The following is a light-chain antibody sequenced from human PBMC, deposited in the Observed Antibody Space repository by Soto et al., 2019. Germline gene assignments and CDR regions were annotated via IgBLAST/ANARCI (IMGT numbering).Light chain of an antibody. J-gene: IGLJ2*01. CDR1: SSNIGAGCD. CDR3: QSYDSSLSASVV. V-gene: IGLV1-40*01. CDR2: GNS. Sequence: QSVLTQPPSVSGAPGQRVTISCTGSSSNIGAGCDVHWYQQLPGTAPKLLIYGNSNRPSGVPDRFSGSKSGTSASLAITGLQAEDEADYYCQSYDSSLSASVVFGGGTKLTVL.